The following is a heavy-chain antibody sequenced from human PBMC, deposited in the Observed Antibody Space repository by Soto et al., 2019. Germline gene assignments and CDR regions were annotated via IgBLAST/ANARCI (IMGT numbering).Heavy chain of an antibody. V-gene: IGHV4-39*01. Sequence: SETLSLTCTVSGGSISSSSYYWGWIRQPPGKGLEWIGSIYYSGSTYYNPSLKSRVPISVDTSKNQFSLKLSSVTAADTAVYYCARHSGNVFRYYYGSGSYYMDVWGKGTTVTVSS. CDR3: ARHSGNVFRYYYGSGSYYMDV. CDR1: GGSISSSSYY. J-gene: IGHJ6*03. CDR2: IYYSGST. D-gene: IGHD3-10*01.